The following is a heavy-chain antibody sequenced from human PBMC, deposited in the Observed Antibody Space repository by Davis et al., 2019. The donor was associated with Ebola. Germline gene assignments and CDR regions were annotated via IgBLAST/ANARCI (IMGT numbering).Heavy chain of an antibody. CDR3: ARCDSSTWGSDY. Sequence: ASVKVSCKASGYTFTSYYMHWVRQAPGQGLEWMGIINPSGGSTSYAQKFQGRVTMTRDTSTSTVYMELRSLRSDDTAVYYCARCDSSTWGSDYWGQGTLVTVSS. V-gene: IGHV1-46*01. D-gene: IGHD6-13*01. CDR1: GYTFTSYY. J-gene: IGHJ4*02. CDR2: INPSGGST.